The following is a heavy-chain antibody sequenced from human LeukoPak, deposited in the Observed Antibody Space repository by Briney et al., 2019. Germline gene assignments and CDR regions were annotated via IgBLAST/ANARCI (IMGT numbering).Heavy chain of an antibody. Sequence: SETLPLTCAVSGGSISSYYWSWIRQPPGKGLEWIGSISYSGTTNYNPSLRSRVTISVDTSKNQFSLKLSSVTAADTAVYYCARSSGAGEIFTSWGQGTLVTVSS. D-gene: IGHD3-10*01. CDR3: ARSSGAGEIFTS. CDR2: ISYSGTT. J-gene: IGHJ4*02. CDR1: GGSISSYY. V-gene: IGHV4-59*08.